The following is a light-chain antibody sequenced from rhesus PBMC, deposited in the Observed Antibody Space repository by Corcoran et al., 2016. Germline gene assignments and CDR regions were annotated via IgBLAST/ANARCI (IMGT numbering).Light chain of an antibody. CDR2: GVS. CDR1: SSDMTGYNY. V-gene: IGLV2S7*01. CDR3: CSYTISNTFI. Sequence: QSGPTQPPSVSGSPGQSVTISCTGTSSDMTGYNYVSWYQQYPGKAPKLMIYGVSDRPSGVSVRFSGSESGNTASLTISGLQAEDEADYYCCSYTISNTFIFGAGTRLTVL. J-gene: IGLJ1*01.